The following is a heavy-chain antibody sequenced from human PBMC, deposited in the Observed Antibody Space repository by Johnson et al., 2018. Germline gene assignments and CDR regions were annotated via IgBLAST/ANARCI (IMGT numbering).Heavy chain of an antibody. D-gene: IGHD3-3*01. J-gene: IGHJ3*02. CDR1: GYTFTSYY. CDR3: ARPLEIFSRSDAFDI. Sequence: QVQLVESGAEVKKPGASVKVSCKASGYTFTSYYMHWVRQAPGQGLEWMGIINPSGGSTSYAQKFQGRVPMTRDTSTSTVYMELSSLRSEDPAVYYCARPLEIFSRSDAFDIWGQGTMVTVSS. V-gene: IGHV1-46*01. CDR2: INPSGGST.